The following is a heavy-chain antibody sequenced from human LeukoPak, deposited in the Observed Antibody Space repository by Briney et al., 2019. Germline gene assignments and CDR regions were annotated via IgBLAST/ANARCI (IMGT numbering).Heavy chain of an antibody. CDR1: GFTFSRYW. Sequence: GGSLRLSCAASGFTFSRYWMNWVRQAPGKGLEWVANIREDGSEKYYVDSVKGRFTISRDNTKNTLYLQMNSLRAEDTAVYYCATTYSSSWYYFDYWGQGTLVTVSS. CDR3: ATTYSSSWYYFDY. V-gene: IGHV3-7*01. D-gene: IGHD6-13*01. J-gene: IGHJ4*02. CDR2: IREDGSEK.